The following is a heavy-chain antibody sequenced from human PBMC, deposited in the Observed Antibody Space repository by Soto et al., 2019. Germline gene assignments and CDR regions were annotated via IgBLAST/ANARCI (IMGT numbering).Heavy chain of an antibody. CDR1: GFTFSSYA. D-gene: IGHD2-21*01. Sequence: QVQLVESGGGVVQPGRSLRLSCAASGFTFSSYAMHWVRQAPGKGLEWVAVISYDGSNKYYPDSVKGRFTISRDNSKNTLYLQMNSMRAEDTAVYYCARENALFFDYWGQGGLVTVSS. V-gene: IGHV3-30-3*01. J-gene: IGHJ4*02. CDR2: ISYDGSNK. CDR3: ARENALFFDY.